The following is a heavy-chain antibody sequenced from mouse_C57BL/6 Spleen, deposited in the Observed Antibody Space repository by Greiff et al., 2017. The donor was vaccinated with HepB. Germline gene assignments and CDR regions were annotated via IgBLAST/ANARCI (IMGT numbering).Heavy chain of an antibody. CDR2: IYPGDGDT. V-gene: IGHV1-82*01. Sequence: QVQLKESGPELVKPGASVKISCKASGYAFSSSWLNWVKQRPGKGLEWIGRIYPGDGDTNYNGKFKGKATLTADKSSSTAYMQLSSLTSEDSAVYFCAREPYYSNSYWYFDVWGTGTTVTVSS. CDR1: GYAFSSSW. D-gene: IGHD2-5*01. CDR3: AREPYYSNSYWYFDV. J-gene: IGHJ1*03.